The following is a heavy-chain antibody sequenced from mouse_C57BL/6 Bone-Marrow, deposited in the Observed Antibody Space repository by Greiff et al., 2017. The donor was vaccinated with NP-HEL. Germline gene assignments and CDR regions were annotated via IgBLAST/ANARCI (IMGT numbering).Heavy chain of an antibody. CDR1: GYTFTSYW. J-gene: IGHJ3*01. D-gene: IGHD1-1*01. Sequence: QVQLQQPGAELVMPGASVKLSCKASGYTFTSYWMHWVKQRPGQGLEWIGEIDPSDSYTNYNQKFKGKSTLTVDKSSSTAYMQLSSLTSEDSAVSYDETAHYYGSRRLAYWGQGTLVTVSA. CDR3: ETAHYYGSRRLAY. V-gene: IGHV1-69*01. CDR2: IDPSDSYT.